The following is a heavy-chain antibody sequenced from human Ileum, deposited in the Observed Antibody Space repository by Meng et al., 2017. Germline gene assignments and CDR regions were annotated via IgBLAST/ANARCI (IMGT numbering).Heavy chain of an antibody. CDR3: TRDQTSNGWGSFDS. D-gene: IGHD7-27*01. J-gene: IGHJ4*02. CDR2: INYSGTA. V-gene: IGHV4-61*08. CDR1: GDSVISGGYY. Sequence: QLQESTPGLVRSAETLSLTLRVSGDSVISGGYYWNWIRQSAGKGLEWIGYINYSGTAYYNASLGSRVSMSIDTSKNQFSLKLTSVTAADTAVYYCTRDQTSNGWGSFDSWGQGTLVTVSS.